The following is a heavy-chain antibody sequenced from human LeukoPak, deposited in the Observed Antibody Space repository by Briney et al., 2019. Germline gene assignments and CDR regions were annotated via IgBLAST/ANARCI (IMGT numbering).Heavy chain of an antibody. V-gene: IGHV4-61*02. CDR1: GGSISSGRYY. D-gene: IGHD1-26*01. CDR3: ARAVWELPSPGAEYFQH. CDR2: IYTSGST. J-gene: IGHJ1*01. Sequence: PSETLSLTCTVSGGSISSGRYYWSWIRQPAGKGLEWIGRIYTSGSTNYNPSLKSRVTISVDTSKNQFSLKLSSVTAADTAVYYCARAVWELPSPGAEYFQHWGQGTLVTVFS.